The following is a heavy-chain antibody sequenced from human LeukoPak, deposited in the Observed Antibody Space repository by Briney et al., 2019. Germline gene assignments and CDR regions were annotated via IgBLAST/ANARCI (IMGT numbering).Heavy chain of an antibody. V-gene: IGHV4-61*02. Sequence: SQTLPLTCTVSGGSISSGNYYWSWIRQPAGMGLEWIGRIYISGGTDYNPSLKSRLTISIDTSKNQFYLRLSSVTAADTAVYYCARVRRNSGNKYFDPWGQGTRVTVSS. CDR3: ARVRRNSGNKYFDP. CDR2: IYISGGT. CDR1: GGSISSGNYY. D-gene: IGHD5-12*01. J-gene: IGHJ5*02.